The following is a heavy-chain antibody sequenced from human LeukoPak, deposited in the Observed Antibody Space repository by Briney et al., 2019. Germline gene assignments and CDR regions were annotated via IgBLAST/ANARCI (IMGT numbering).Heavy chain of an antibody. CDR2: IYYSGST. CDR1: GGSISSYY. Sequence: SETLSLTCTVSGGSISSYYWSWIRQPPGKGLEWIGYIYYSGSTNYNPSLKSRITISVDTSKNQISLMLSSVTDAATVVYCCATCSSTSYDANNYYYMDVWGKGTTVTVSS. CDR3: ATCSSTSYDANNYYYMDV. V-gene: IGHV4-59*01. D-gene: IGHD2-2*01. J-gene: IGHJ6*03.